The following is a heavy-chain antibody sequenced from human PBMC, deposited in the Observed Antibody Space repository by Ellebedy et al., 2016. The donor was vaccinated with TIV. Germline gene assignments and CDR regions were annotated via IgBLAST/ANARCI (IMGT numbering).Heavy chain of an antibody. CDR1: GFTFSSAW. CDR2: IKRKSDGETT. D-gene: IGHD3-16*01. V-gene: IGHV3-15*01. CDR3: TTEDYLDN. Sequence: GGSLRLSCAASGFTFSSAWMSWVRQAPGKGLEWVGRIKRKSDGETTDYTAPVKGRFTISRDDSKNTLYLQMNSLKTEDTAMYFCTTEDYLDNWGQGTLVTVSS. J-gene: IGHJ4*02.